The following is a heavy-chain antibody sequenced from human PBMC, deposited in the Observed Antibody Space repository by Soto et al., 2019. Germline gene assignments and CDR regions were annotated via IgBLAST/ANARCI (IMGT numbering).Heavy chain of an antibody. CDR2: IIPIFGTA. J-gene: IGHJ6*02. CDR3: ASGAITMVRGVPTYGMDV. D-gene: IGHD3-10*01. V-gene: IGHV1-69*01. Sequence: QVQLVQSGAEVKKPGSSVKVSCKASGGTFSSYAISWVRQAPGQGLEWMGGIIPIFGTANYAQKLQGRVTITADESTSTAYMELSSLRSEDTAVYYYASGAITMVRGVPTYGMDVWGQGTTVTVSS. CDR1: GGTFSSYA.